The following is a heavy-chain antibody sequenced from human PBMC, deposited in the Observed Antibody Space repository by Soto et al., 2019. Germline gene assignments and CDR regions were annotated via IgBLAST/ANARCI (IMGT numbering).Heavy chain of an antibody. CDR2: VSGYNRNT. CDR1: GYTITNYG. CDR3: ARDRKWVPVIY. V-gene: IGHV1-18*01. Sequence: QVQLVQSGVDVKMPGASVKLSCKTYGYTITNYGVTWVRQVSGQGREWIGWVSGYNRNTNYAQKFEDRVIMTTDTSTHTVHIDLRRLRSDDTGIYYCARDRKWVPVIYWGRGTRLTVSP. D-gene: IGHD1-26*01. J-gene: IGHJ4*02.